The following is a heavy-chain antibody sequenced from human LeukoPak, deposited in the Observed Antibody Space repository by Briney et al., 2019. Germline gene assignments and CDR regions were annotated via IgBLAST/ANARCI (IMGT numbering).Heavy chain of an antibody. J-gene: IGHJ4*02. Sequence: GGSLRLSCAASGFTFSSYSMNWVRQAPGKGLEWVSYISSSSSTIYYADSVKGRFTISRDNAKNSLYLQMNSLRAEDTAVYYCARDRVVVPAAMGYWGQGTLVTVSS. CDR3: ARDRVVVPAAMGY. CDR2: ISSSSSTI. D-gene: IGHD2-2*01. CDR1: GFTFSSYS. V-gene: IGHV3-48*01.